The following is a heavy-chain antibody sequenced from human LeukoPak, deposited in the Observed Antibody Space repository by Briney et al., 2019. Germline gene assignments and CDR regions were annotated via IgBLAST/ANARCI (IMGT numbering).Heavy chain of an antibody. CDR2: ISDYNGNT. Sequence: SSVNVSCQASGYTFTNHGISEVRQAPGQGLAWMGLISDYNGNTNYAQKLQGRVTMTTDTSTSTAYMELRSLRSDDTAVYYCARTYYDILTGSVNWFDPWGQGTLVTVSS. J-gene: IGHJ5*02. D-gene: IGHD3-9*01. CDR1: GYTFTNHG. V-gene: IGHV1-18*04. CDR3: ARTYYDILTGSVNWFDP.